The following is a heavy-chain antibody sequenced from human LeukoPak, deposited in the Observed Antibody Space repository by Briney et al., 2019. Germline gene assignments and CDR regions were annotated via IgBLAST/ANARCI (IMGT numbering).Heavy chain of an antibody. CDR1: GFTFSSYG. Sequence: GGSLRLSCAASGFTFSSYGMHWVRQAPGKGLEWVAVISYDGSNKYYADSVKGRFTISRDNSKNTLYLQMNSLRAEDTAVYYCAKEVRYYGSGSYTRYYYYGMDVWGQGTTVTVSS. CDR3: AKEVRYYGSGSYTRYYYYGMDV. J-gene: IGHJ6*02. D-gene: IGHD3-10*01. V-gene: IGHV3-30*18. CDR2: ISYDGSNK.